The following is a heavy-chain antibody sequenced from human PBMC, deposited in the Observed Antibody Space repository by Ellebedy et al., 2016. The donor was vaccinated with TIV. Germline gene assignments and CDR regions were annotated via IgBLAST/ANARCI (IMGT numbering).Heavy chain of an antibody. CDR3: GSGGLGVGADS. Sequence: MPSETLSLSCIVSGGSFSNYYWHWIRQPPGKGLEWIGHIFYSETTNYNPSLKSRVTISSDTSTNQFSLRLTSVTAADPAVYYGGSGGLGVGADSWGQGTLVTVSS. CDR2: IFYSETT. J-gene: IGHJ4*02. V-gene: IGHV4-59*08. CDR1: GGSFSNYY. D-gene: IGHD1-26*01.